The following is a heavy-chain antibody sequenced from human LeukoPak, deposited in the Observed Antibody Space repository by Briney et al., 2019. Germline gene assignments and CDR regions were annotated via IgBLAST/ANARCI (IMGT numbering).Heavy chain of an antibody. CDR3: ARQISPVAGLAY. D-gene: IGHD6-19*01. J-gene: IGHJ4*02. CDR2: IDPSDSYT. CDR1: GYSFTSYW. V-gene: IGHV5-10-1*01. Sequence: GESLKIPCKGSGYSFTSYWISWVRQMPGKGLEWMGRIDPSDSYTNYSPSFQGHVTISADKSISTAYLQWSSLKASDTAMYYCARQISPVAGLAYWGQGTLVTVSS.